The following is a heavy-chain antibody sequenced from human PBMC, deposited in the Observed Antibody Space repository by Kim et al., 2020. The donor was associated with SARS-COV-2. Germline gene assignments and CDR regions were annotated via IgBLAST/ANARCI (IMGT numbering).Heavy chain of an antibody. D-gene: IGHD3-10*01. CDR2: IRSKANSYAT. Sequence: GGSLRLSCAASGFTFSGSAMHWVRQASWKGLEWVGRIRSKANSYATAYAASVKGRFTISRDDSKNTAYLQMNSLKTEDTAVYYCTRHLRPTYYYGSGSLFGDWFDPWGQGTLVTVSS. CDR1: GFTFSGSA. CDR3: TRHLRPTYYYGSGSLFGDWFDP. J-gene: IGHJ5*02. V-gene: IGHV3-73*01.